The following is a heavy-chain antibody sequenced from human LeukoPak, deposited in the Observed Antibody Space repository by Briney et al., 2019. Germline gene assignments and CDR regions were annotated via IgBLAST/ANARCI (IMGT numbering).Heavy chain of an antibody. D-gene: IGHD2-2*01. CDR2: INHSGST. CDR3: ARNFIVVVRAALYNWFDP. J-gene: IGHJ5*02. V-gene: IGHV4-34*01. CDR1: GGSFSGYY. Sequence: SETLSLTCAVYGGSFSGYYWSWIRQPPGKGLEWIGEINHSGSTNYNPSLKSQVTISVDTSKNQFSLKLSSVTAADTAVYYCARNFIVVVRAALYNWFDPWGQGTLVTASS.